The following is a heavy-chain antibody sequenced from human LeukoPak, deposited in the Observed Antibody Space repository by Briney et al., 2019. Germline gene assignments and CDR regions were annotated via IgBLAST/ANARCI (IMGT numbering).Heavy chain of an antibody. CDR3: ARQSSTGLSATDY. CDR2: IYHSGST. J-gene: IGHJ4*02. CDR1: GYSISSGYY. D-gene: IGHD2-2*01. V-gene: IGHV4-38-2*01. Sequence: PSETLSLTCAVSGYSISSGYYWGWIRQPPGKGLEWIGSIYHSGSTYYNPSLKSRVTISVDTSKDQFSPKLSSVTAADTAVYYCARQSSTGLSATDYWGQGTLVTVSS.